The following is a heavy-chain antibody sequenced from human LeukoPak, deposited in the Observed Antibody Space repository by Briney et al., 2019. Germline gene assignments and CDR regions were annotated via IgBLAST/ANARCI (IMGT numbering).Heavy chain of an antibody. Sequence: GASVKVSCKASGYTFTSYDINWVRQATGQGLEWMGWISAYNGNTNYAQKLQGRVTMTTDTSTSTAYMELRSLRSDDTAVYYCARGPYYDSSGPWGQGTLVTVSS. V-gene: IGHV1-18*01. D-gene: IGHD3-22*01. CDR3: ARGPYYDSSGP. J-gene: IGHJ5*02. CDR2: ISAYNGNT. CDR1: GYTFTSYD.